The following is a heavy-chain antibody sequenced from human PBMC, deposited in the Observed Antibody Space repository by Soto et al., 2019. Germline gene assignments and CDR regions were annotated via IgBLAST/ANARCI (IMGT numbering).Heavy chain of an antibody. CDR3: ARLTGTSVLDGFDL. Sequence: SETLSLTCTVSGGSISYYYWSWIRRPPGRGLEWLGYVFYTGNTNYNPSLKSRVALSLDTSKNQVSLKLQSLTAADTAVYFCARLTGTSVLDGFDLRGQGTMVIVSS. CDR1: GGSISYYY. V-gene: IGHV4-59*01. J-gene: IGHJ3*01. CDR2: VFYTGNT. D-gene: IGHD1-7*01.